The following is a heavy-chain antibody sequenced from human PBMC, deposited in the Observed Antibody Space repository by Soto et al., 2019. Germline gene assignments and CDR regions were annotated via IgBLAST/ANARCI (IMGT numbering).Heavy chain of an antibody. CDR1: GFTFSSYA. Sequence: GGSLRLSCAASGFTFSSYAMSWVRQAPGKGLEWVSAISGSGGSTYYADSVKGRFTISRDNSKNTLYLQMNSLRAEDTAVYYCATGPEYYDFWSGYYEHDAFEIWGQGTMVTVSS. CDR2: ISGSGGST. D-gene: IGHD3-3*01. V-gene: IGHV3-23*01. J-gene: IGHJ3*02. CDR3: ATGPEYYDFWSGYYEHDAFEI.